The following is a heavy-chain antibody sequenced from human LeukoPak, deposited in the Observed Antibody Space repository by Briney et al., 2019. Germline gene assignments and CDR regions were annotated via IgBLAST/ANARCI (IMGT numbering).Heavy chain of an antibody. J-gene: IGHJ4*02. D-gene: IGHD6-13*01. V-gene: IGHV3-7*01. Sequence: PGGSLRLFRAASGFAFNSYLMGRVPQGPGKGPEWVANKKQDGNDKKYLDSVKGRFTIARDNAKKSMYLQMNRLRAEDTGVYYCAREGYSRSCDYWGQGTLVTVSS. CDR3: AREGYSRSCDY. CDR1: GFAFNSYL. CDR2: KKQDGNDK.